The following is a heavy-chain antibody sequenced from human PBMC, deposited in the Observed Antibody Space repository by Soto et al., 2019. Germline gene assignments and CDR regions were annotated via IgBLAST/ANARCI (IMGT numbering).Heavy chain of an antibody. CDR2: IDCSGST. J-gene: IGHJ6*02. CDR3: ARDKGRDWNTGYYYYGMDV. V-gene: IGHV4-31*03. CDR1: GGSISNGGYY. Sequence: PSETLSLTCTVSGGSISNGGYYWSWIRQHPGKGLVWIGYIDCSGSTYYNPSLKSRVTISVDTSKNQFSLKLSSVTAADTAVYYCARDKGRDWNTGYYYYGMDVWGQGTTVTVSS. D-gene: IGHD1-1*01.